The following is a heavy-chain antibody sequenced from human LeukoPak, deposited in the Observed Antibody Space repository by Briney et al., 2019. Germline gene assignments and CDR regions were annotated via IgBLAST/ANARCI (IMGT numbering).Heavy chain of an antibody. CDR1: GGSFSGHY. CDR3: ARDWGYSGSYFDYFDY. CDR2: INHSGST. V-gene: IGHV4-34*01. J-gene: IGHJ4*02. D-gene: IGHD1-26*01. Sequence: PSETLSLTCAVYGGSFSGHYWSWIRQPPGKGLEWIGEINHSGSTNYNPSLKSRVTMSVDTSKNQFSLKLSSVTAEDTAVYYCARDWGYSGSYFDYFDYWGQGTLVSVSS.